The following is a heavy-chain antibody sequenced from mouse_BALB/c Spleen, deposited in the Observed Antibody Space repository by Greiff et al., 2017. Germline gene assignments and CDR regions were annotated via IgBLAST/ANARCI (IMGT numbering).Heavy chain of an antibody. CDR2: ISYDGSN. D-gene: IGHD2-4*01. CDR1: GYSITSGYY. V-gene: IGHV3-6*02. Sequence: EVKLMESGPGLVKPSQSLSLTCSVTGYSITSGYYWNWIRQLPGNKLEWMGYISYDGSNNYNPSLKNRISITRDTSKNQFFLKLNSVTTEDTATYYCARDYDYDGVAYWGQGTLVTVSA. J-gene: IGHJ3*01. CDR3: ARDYDYDGVAY.